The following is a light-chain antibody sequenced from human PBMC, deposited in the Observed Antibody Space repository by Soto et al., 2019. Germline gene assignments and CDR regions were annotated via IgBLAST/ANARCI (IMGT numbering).Light chain of an antibody. CDR3: QQYGNSPRT. J-gene: IGKJ1*01. CDR2: GAS. Sequence: EIVLTQSPDTLSLSPGERAFLSCRASQSVSSSYLAWYQQKPGQAPRLLIYGASSRATGIPDRFSGSGSGTDFTLTISRLEPEDFAVYYCQQYGNSPRTFGQGTKVEIK. V-gene: IGKV3-20*01. CDR1: QSVSSSY.